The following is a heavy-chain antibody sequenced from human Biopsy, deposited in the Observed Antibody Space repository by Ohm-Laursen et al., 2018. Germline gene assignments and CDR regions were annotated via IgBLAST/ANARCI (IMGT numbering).Heavy chain of an antibody. V-gene: IGHV1-69*06. CDR2: NIPILGTG. Sequence: ASVKVSCKAPEGTFSNYGVNWVRQAPGQGLEWLGGNIPILGTGDYAQKFQDRVTVAADTSTSTATMELRSLRSDDTAVYYCATKLTGYFHHWGQGTLVIVSS. CDR3: ATKLTGYFHH. J-gene: IGHJ1*01. CDR1: EGTFSNYG. D-gene: IGHD3-9*01.